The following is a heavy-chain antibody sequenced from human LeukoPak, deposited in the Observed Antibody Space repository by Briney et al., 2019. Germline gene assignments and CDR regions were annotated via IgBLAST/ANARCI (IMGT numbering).Heavy chain of an antibody. Sequence: GGSLRLSCAASGFSFSNYWMNWVRQAPGKGLEWVANIRQDGGQMNYADSVKGRFTISRDNARNSLYLHMNSLGAEDTAVYYCARDRAMDDYWGQGTLVTVSS. D-gene: IGHD2-8*01. CDR3: ARDRAMDDY. CDR2: IRQDGGQM. J-gene: IGHJ4*02. CDR1: GFSFSNYW. V-gene: IGHV3-7*01.